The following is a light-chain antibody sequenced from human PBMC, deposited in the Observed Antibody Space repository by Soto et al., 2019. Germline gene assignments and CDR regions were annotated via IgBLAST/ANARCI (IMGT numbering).Light chain of an antibody. J-gene: IGKJ1*01. CDR3: QQYMSSPWT. CDR1: QSISSW. V-gene: IGKV1-5*01. Sequence: DIQMTQSPSTLSASVGDRFTITCLAFQSISSWLAWYQQKPCKAPKFLIYDASNLERGVPSRFRGSGSGTEFTLTISSLQPDDFATYYCQQYMSSPWTFGQGTKVDIK. CDR2: DAS.